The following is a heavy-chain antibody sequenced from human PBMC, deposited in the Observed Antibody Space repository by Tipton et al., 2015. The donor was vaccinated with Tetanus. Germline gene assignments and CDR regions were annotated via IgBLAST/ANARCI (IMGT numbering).Heavy chain of an antibody. Sequence: TLSLTCSVSGGSINPYYWSWIRQPPGKGLGWIGNIYSSGSTYYNPSLKSRVTISVDTSRNQFSLRLKSVTPADTAMYYCARDHRLSASYAGWFDPWGQGTLVTVSS. CDR3: ARDHRLSASYAGWFDP. J-gene: IGHJ5*02. V-gene: IGHV4-59*01. D-gene: IGHD2-8*01. CDR1: GGSINPYY. CDR2: IYSSGST.